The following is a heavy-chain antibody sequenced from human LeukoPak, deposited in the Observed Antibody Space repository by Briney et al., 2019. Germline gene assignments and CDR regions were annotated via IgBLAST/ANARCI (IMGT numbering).Heavy chain of an antibody. CDR3: ARGRGYGNWFDP. J-gene: IGHJ5*02. CDR1: GGSISSYY. V-gene: IGHV4-59*01. CDR2: IYYSGST. D-gene: IGHD5-18*01. Sequence: PSETLPLTCTVSGGSISSYYWSWIRQPPGKGLEWIGYIYYSGSTNYNPSLKSRVTISVDTSKNQFSLKLSSVTAADTAVYYCARGRGYGNWFDPWGQEPWSPSPQ.